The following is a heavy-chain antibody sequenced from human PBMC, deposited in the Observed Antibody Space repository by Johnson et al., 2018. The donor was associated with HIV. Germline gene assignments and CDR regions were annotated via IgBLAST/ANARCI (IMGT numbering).Heavy chain of an antibody. CDR1: GFTFSSYA. CDR3: AKGRSPRIQLRTWAFDI. D-gene: IGHD5-18*01. J-gene: IGHJ3*02. CDR2: ISYDGSNK. V-gene: IGHV3-30*04. Sequence: QVQLVESGGGVVQPGRSLRLSCVASGFTFSSYAMHWVRQAPGKGLEWVAVISYDGSNKYYADSVKGRFTISRDNSKNTLYLQMNSLRAEDTAVYYCAKGRSPRIQLRTWAFDIWGQGTMVIVSS.